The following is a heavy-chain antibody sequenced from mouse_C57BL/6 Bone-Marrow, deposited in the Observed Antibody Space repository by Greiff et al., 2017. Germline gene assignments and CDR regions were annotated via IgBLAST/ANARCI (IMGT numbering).Heavy chain of an antibody. V-gene: IGHV1-66*01. D-gene: IGHD2-1*01. CDR1: GYSFTSYY. CDR2: IYPGSGNT. CDR3: LDGTWFAY. Sequence: VKLLESGPELVKPGASVKISCKASGYSFTSYYIHWVKQRPGQGLEWIGWIYPGSGNTKYNEKFKGKATLTADTSSSTAYMQLSSLTSEDSAVYYCLDGTWFAYWGQGTLVTVSA. J-gene: IGHJ3*01.